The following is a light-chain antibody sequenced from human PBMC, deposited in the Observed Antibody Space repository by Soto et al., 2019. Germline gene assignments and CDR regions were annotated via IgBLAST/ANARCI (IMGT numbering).Light chain of an antibody. CDR3: QQYDNDSWT. CDR1: QSISSW. V-gene: IGKV1-5*03. CDR2: KAS. J-gene: IGKJ1*01. Sequence: DIQMTQSPSTLSASVGDRVIITCRASQSISSWLAWYQQKPGKAPNLLIYKASTLKSGVPSRFSGSGSGTEFTLTISSLQPDDFAPYYCQQYDNDSWTFGQGTQVEIK.